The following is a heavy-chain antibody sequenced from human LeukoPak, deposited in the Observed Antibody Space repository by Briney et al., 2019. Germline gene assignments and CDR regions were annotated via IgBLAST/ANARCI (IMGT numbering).Heavy chain of an antibody. CDR1: GFTFSDYY. V-gene: IGHV3-11*04. D-gene: IGHD4-17*01. Sequence: KPGGSLRLSCAASGFTFSDYYMSWIRQAPGKGLEWVSYISSSGSFIYYADSVKGRFTISRDNAKNSLYLHMNSLRAEDTAVYYCAKDTDYGDPDYWGQGTLVTVSS. CDR2: ISSSGSFI. J-gene: IGHJ4*02. CDR3: AKDTDYGDPDY.